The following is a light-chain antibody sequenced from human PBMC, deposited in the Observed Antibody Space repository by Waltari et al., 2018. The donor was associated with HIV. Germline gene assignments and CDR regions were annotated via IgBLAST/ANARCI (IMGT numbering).Light chain of an antibody. CDR3: QQTDSFPYT. CDR1: QPISSW. J-gene: IGKJ2*01. Sequence: DIQMTQSPSSVSASVGDRVTITCRTSQPISSWLAWYQPKPGKAPELLIYAASSVQSWVPSRFSGSGSGTDFTLTISSLQPEDCATYYCQQTDSFPYTFGQGTKLRIK. V-gene: IGKV1D-12*01. CDR2: AAS.